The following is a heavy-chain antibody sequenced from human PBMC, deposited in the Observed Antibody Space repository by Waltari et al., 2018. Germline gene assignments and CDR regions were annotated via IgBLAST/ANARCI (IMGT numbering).Heavy chain of an antibody. V-gene: IGHV4-59*01. CDR3: ARGGGGDWEWFDP. D-gene: IGHD2-21*02. CDR2: IYYTGST. J-gene: IGHJ5*02. CDR1: GGSISSYY. Sequence: QVQLQESGPRLVKPSETLPLICTVSGGSISSYYWSWIRQPPGKGLDWIGYIYYTGSTNFNPSLKSRVTMSVDTSKNQFSLKLSSVTAADTAVYYCARGGGGDWEWFDPWGQGTLVTVSS.